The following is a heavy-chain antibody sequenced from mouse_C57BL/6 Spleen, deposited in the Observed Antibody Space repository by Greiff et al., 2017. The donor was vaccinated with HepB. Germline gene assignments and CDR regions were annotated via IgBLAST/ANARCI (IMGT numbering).Heavy chain of an antibody. D-gene: IGHD2-3*01. Sequence: VKLMESGAELVRPGASVKLSCKASGYTFTDYYINWVKQRPGQGLEWIARIYPGSGNTYYNEKFKGKATLTAEKSSSTAYMQLSSLTSEDSAVYFCAREDGYYLFDYWGQGTTLTVSS. CDR2: IYPGSGNT. J-gene: IGHJ2*01. CDR3: AREDGYYLFDY. CDR1: GYTFTDYY. V-gene: IGHV1-76*01.